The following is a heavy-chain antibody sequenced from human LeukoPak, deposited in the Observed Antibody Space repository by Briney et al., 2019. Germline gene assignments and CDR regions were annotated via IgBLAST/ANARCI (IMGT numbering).Heavy chain of an antibody. V-gene: IGHV3-11*01. J-gene: IGHJ4*02. CDR2: ISSSGSTI. CDR1: GFTFSDYY. CDR3: ARQGYSYGYSLGYFDY. Sequence: GGSLRLSCAASGFTFSDYYMSWIRQAPGKGLEWVSYISSSGSTIYYADSVKGRFTISRDNAKNSLHLQMNSLRAEDTAVYYCARQGYSYGYSLGYFDYWGQGTLVTVSS. D-gene: IGHD5-18*01.